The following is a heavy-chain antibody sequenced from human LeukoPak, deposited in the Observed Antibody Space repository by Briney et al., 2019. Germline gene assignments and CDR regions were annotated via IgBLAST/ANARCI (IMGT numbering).Heavy chain of an antibody. Sequence: SQTLSLTCTVSGGSISSGGYYWSWIRQHPGKGLEWIGYIYYSGSTKYNPSLKSRVTISVDTSKNQFSLKLTSVTAADTAVYYCARVPPGTSHFDYWGQGTLVTVSS. CDR1: GGSISSGGYY. J-gene: IGHJ4*02. CDR2: IYYSGST. CDR3: ARVPPGTSHFDY. V-gene: IGHV4-61*08. D-gene: IGHD1-7*01.